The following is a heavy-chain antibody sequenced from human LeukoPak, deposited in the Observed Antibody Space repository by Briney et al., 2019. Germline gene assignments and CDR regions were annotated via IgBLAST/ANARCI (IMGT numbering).Heavy chain of an antibody. J-gene: IGHJ1*01. CDR3: ARERQPLWAHDYGLGVFQH. CDR2: ISYDGSNK. V-gene: IGHV3-30-3*01. CDR1: GFTFSNYA. D-gene: IGHD4-17*01. Sequence: GGSLRLSCAASGFTFSNYAMHWVRQAPGKGLEWVAVISYDGSNKYYADSVKGRFTISRDNSKNTLYLQMNSLRAEDTAVYYCARERQPLWAHDYGLGVFQHWGQGTLVTVSS.